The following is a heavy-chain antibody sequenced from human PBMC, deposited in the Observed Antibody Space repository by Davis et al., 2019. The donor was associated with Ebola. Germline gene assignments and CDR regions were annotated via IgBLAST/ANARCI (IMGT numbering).Heavy chain of an antibody. CDR1: GFSFDSHA. J-gene: IGHJ3*01. Sequence: GESLKISCVGTGFSFDSHAINWVRQAPGKGLEWVSSVRGNGGSTYYADSVKDRFTISRDNLRNTVYLQMNSLRAEDTAVYYCAKDLTTVVVLDAFDVWGQGTLVSVSS. V-gene: IGHV3-23*01. CDR3: AKDLTTVVVLDAFDV. CDR2: VRGNGGST. D-gene: IGHD4-23*01.